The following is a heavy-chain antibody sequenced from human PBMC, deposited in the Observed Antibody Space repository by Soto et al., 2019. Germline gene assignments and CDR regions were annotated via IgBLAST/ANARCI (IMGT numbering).Heavy chain of an antibody. V-gene: IGHV4-39*01. J-gene: IGHJ4*02. D-gene: IGHD3-22*01. Sequence: LETLSLTCTVSGGSISTNDDYWGWIRQAPGKGLEWIGSIYYSGSTHYNPSLKSRVTISVDTSKDQFSPELSSVTAADTAVYYCARTAGDSTGYYHRFEYWGQGTLVTVSS. CDR1: GGSISTNDDY. CDR2: IYYSGST. CDR3: ARTAGDSTGYYHRFEY.